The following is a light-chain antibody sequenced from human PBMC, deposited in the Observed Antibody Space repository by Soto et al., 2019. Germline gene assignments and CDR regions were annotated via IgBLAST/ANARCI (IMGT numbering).Light chain of an antibody. Sequence: EMVLTQSPATLSLSPGESATLSCRASQNVGLTFAWYQQKSGQPPRLLIHTASSRAAGIPARFSGSGSRTDFTLTISSLERGDIAVYYCQERGRWPRATIGGGTKVEMK. CDR1: QNVGLT. CDR2: TAS. V-gene: IGKV3-11*01. CDR3: QERGRWPRAT. J-gene: IGKJ4*01.